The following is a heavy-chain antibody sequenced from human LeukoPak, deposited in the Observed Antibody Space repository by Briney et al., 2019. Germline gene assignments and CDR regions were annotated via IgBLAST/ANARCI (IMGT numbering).Heavy chain of an antibody. J-gene: IGHJ6*03. V-gene: IGHV3-11*04. CDR3: ARPEYGYYYYYMDV. CDR2: ISSSGSTI. D-gene: IGHD1-14*01. CDR1: GGSISSYY. Sequence: LSLTCTVSGGSISSYYWSWIRQPPGKGLEWVSYISSSGSTIYYADSVKGRFTISRDNAKNSLYLQMNSLRAEDTAVYYCARPEYGYYYYYMDVWGKGTTVTISS.